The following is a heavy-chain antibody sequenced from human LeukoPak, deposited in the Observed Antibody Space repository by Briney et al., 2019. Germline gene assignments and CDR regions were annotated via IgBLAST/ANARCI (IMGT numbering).Heavy chain of an antibody. D-gene: IGHD5-18*01. CDR1: GFTFRIYA. Sequence: GGSLRLSCEASGFTFRIYAMSWVRQAPGKGLEWVSGISGSGGGTYYADSVKGRFTISRDNSKNTLYLQMNSLGAEDTAVYYCAKDPGYDYGQGAFDYWGQGTLVTVSS. J-gene: IGHJ4*02. V-gene: IGHV3-23*01. CDR2: ISGSGGGT. CDR3: AKDPGYDYGQGAFDY.